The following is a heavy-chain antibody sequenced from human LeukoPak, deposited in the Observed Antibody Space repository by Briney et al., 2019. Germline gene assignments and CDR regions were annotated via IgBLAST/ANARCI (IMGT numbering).Heavy chain of an antibody. D-gene: IGHD1-1*01. V-gene: IGHV3-21*01. CDR3: ARVPLDNSGYYFDY. J-gene: IGHJ4*02. Sequence: PGGSLRLSCAASGFTFSSYSMNWVRQAPGKGLEWVSSISSSSSYIYYADSVKGRFTISRGNAKNSLYLQMNSLRAEDTAVYYCARVPLDNSGYYFDYWGQGTLVTVSS. CDR1: GFTFSSYS. CDR2: ISSSSSYI.